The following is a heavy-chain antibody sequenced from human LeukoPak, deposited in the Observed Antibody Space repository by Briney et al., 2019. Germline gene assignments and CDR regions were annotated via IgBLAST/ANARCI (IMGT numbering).Heavy chain of an antibody. J-gene: IGHJ4*02. CDR1: GFTFSTYE. CDR3: ARDGDLTPAVPFDY. Sequence: GGSLRLSCAASGFTFSTYEMNWVRQAPGKGLEWVSYISSSGGSIYYADSVKGRFTISRDNAKNSLYLQMNSLRAEDTAVYYCARDGDLTPAVPFDYWGQGTLVTVSS. CDR2: ISSSGGSI. D-gene: IGHD6-25*01. V-gene: IGHV3-48*03.